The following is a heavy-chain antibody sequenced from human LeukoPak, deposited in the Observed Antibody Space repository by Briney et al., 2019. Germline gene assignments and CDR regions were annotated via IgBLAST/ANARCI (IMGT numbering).Heavy chain of an antibody. J-gene: IGHJ4*02. CDR3: ATLRASAGTFWYFDY. Sequence: PGGSLRLSCAASGFTFSSYAMSWVRQAAGKGLEWVSAISGSGGSTYYADSVKGRFTISRDNSKNTLYLQMNSLRAEDTAVYYCATLRASAGTFWYFDYWGQGTLVTVSS. CDR2: ISGSGGST. CDR1: GFTFSSYA. V-gene: IGHV3-23*01. D-gene: IGHD6-13*01.